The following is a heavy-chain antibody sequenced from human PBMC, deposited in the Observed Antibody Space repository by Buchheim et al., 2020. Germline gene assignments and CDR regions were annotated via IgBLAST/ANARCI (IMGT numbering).Heavy chain of an antibody. J-gene: IGHJ2*01. CDR1: GFTLSTYG. CDR3: AKPGRAHGDYWYFDV. Sequence: EVQLLESGGGLVQPGGSLRLSCGAPGFTLSTYGLGWVRQAPGKGLEWVSSISGSGDSTYYADSVKGRFIISRDNSKNTLYLQMNSLRAEDTAAYYCAKPGRAHGDYWYFDVWGRGTL. V-gene: IGHV3-23*01. CDR2: ISGSGDST. D-gene: IGHD4-17*01.